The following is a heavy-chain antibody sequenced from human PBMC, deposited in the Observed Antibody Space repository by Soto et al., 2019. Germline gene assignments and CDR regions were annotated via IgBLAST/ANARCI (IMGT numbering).Heavy chain of an antibody. CDR3: ETRKSFGSDY. CDR1: GLSFRSFW. CDR2: ITGDGAIT. D-gene: IGHD5-18*01. J-gene: IGHJ4*01. V-gene: IGHV3-74*01. Sequence: GWYLRVSYVGSGLSFRSFWLHWVSRAPGKGLVWVSRITGDGAITTYADSVRGRFTISSDHHKRTVYLQMDSLRAEDTAVYYCETRKSFGSDYWGHGT.